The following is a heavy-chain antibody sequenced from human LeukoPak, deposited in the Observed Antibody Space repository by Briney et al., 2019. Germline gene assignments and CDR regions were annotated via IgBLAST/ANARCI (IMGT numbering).Heavy chain of an antibody. D-gene: IGHD5-18*01. V-gene: IGHV3-23*01. J-gene: IGHJ4*02. CDR3: AKGQSGYTYGYFH. CDR2: ISGSGVST. Sequence: GGSLRLSCAASGFTFSSDAMSWVRQAPGKGLEWVSAISGSGVSTYYADSVKGRFTISRDNSKDTLYLQMNSLRAEDTAVYYCAKGQSGYTYGYFHWGQGTLVTVSS. CDR1: GFTFSSDA.